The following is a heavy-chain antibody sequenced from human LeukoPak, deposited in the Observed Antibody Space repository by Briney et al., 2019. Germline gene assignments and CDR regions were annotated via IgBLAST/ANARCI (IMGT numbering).Heavy chain of an antibody. J-gene: IGHJ4*02. Sequence: GGSLRLSCAASGFMFSSNWMSWDRLAPGKGLEWVANIKEDGTETYYVDSVKGRFTISRDNAKNSLYLQMNSLRVEDTAVYYCAKEGRSLQTYWGQGTLVTVSS. CDR3: AKEGRSLQTY. D-gene: IGHD5-24*01. CDR2: IKEDGTET. CDR1: GFMFSSNW. V-gene: IGHV3-7*03.